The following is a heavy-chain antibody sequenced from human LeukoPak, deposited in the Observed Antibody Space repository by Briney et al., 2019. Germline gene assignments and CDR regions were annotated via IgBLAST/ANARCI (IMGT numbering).Heavy chain of an antibody. V-gene: IGHV4-4*02. CDR2: ISLTGRT. Sequence: PSETLSLTCGVSGGSISSTNWWSWVRQPPGQGLEWIGEISLTGRTNYNPSLKSRVTISVDTSKNQFSLKMSSVTAADTAVYYCARRHKYDFWSGYYQTANDAFDIWGQGTMVTVSS. J-gene: IGHJ3*02. D-gene: IGHD3-3*01. CDR3: ARRHKYDFWSGYYQTANDAFDI. CDR1: GGSISSTNW.